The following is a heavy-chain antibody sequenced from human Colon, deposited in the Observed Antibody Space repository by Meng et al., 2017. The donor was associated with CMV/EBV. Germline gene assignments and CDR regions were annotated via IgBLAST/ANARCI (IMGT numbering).Heavy chain of an antibody. CDR1: GDSSSGRSYY. CDR2: IYYTGND. D-gene: IGHD5-24*01. J-gene: IGHJ2*01. Sequence: EPGRVQPSCPHSLTCTVPGDSSSGRSYYWGWLRPPPGKGLELIASIYYTGNDYHNPSLKSRVTISIDPSNNQFSLRLTSVTAADTAVYYCARMALHWYFDLWGRGTLVTISS. CDR3: ARMALHWYFDL. V-gene: IGHV4-39*07.